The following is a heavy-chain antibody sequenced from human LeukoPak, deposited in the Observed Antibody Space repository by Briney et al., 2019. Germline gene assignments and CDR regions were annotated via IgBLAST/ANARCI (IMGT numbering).Heavy chain of an antibody. Sequence: SETLSLTCAVYGGSLSGSYWSWIRQPPGKGLEWIGEINHSGSANYNPSLKSRVTLSIDKSKNQFSLNLNSVTAADTAVYYCARFSTPDNMTTVTYYFDYWGQGTLVTVSS. J-gene: IGHJ4*02. V-gene: IGHV4-34*01. D-gene: IGHD4-17*01. CDR2: INHSGSA. CDR3: ARFSTPDNMTTVTYYFDY. CDR1: GGSLSGSY.